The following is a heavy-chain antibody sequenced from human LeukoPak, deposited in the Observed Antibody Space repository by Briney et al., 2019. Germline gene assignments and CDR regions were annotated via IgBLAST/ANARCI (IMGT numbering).Heavy chain of an antibody. CDR2: IKYDGTEQ. V-gene: IGHV3-7*01. CDR1: GFPFSSHW. CDR3: AREVQRPLDY. Sequence: PGGSLRLSCVASGFPFSSHWMSWVRQAPWKGLEWVANIKYDGTEQYYVDSVRGRFTISRDNAKNSVSLQMNSLRAEDTAVYYCAREVQRPLDYWGQGILVTVSS. J-gene: IGHJ4*02. D-gene: IGHD1-1*01.